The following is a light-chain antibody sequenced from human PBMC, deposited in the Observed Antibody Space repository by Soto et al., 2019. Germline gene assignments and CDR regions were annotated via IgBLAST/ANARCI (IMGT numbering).Light chain of an antibody. CDR2: TTN. V-gene: IGLV8-61*01. CDR3: XLYMGSGXLV. CDR1: SGSVSASYY. Sequence: QTVVTQEPSFSVSPGGTVTLTCGLSSGSVSASYYPSWYQQTPGQAPRTLIYTTNTRSSGVPDRFSGSILGNKAALTITGAQADDESDYYXXLYMGSGXLVXGGGTKLTVL. J-gene: IGLJ2*01.